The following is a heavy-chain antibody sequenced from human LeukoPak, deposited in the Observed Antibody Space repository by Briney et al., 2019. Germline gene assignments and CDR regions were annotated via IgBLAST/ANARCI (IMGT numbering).Heavy chain of an antibody. CDR3: ARPDQRGYTYGYSAFDI. J-gene: IGHJ3*02. V-gene: IGHV4-39*01. CDR2: IYYSGST. CDR1: GGSISSSSYY. Sequence: PSETLSLTCTVSGGSISSSSYYWGWIRQPPGKGLEWIGSIYYSGSTYYNPSLKSRVTIFVDTSRNQFSLQLNSVTAADTAVYYCARPDQRGYTYGYSAFDIWGQGTMVTVSS. D-gene: IGHD5-18*01.